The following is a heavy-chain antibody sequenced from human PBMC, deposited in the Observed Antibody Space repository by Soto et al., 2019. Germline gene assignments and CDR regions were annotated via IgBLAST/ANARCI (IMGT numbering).Heavy chain of an antibody. J-gene: IGHJ5*02. D-gene: IGHD3-22*01. CDR1: GFSLSTSGVG. CDR3: AHKGPYDSSCYYLGGFDP. V-gene: IGHV2-5*02. CDR2: IYWDDDK. Sequence: QITLKESGPALVKPTQTLTLTCTFSGFSLSTSGVGVGWIRQPPGKALEWLALIYWDDDKRYSPSLKSRLTITKNTSKIQVVLTMTNMDPVDTATYYCAHKGPYDSSCYYLGGFDPWGQGTLVTVSS.